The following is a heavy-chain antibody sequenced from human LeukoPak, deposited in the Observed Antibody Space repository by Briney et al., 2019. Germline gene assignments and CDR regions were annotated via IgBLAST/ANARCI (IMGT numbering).Heavy chain of an antibody. CDR3: ATSTAAAGTD. Sequence: QPGGSLRLSCAASGFTFSSYWMNWARQAPGKGLEWVASINHNGNVNYYVDSVKGRFTISRDNAQNSLYLQMNSLRAEDTAIYYCATSTAAAGTDWGQGTLVTVSS. CDR2: INHNGNVN. J-gene: IGHJ4*02. V-gene: IGHV3-7*03. D-gene: IGHD6-13*01. CDR1: GFTFSSYW.